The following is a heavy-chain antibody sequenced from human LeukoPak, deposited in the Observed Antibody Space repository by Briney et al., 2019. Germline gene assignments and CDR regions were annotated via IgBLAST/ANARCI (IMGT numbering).Heavy chain of an antibody. J-gene: IGHJ4*02. Sequence: GGSLRLSCAASGFTFSDYYMSWIRQAPGKGLEWVSVIYSGGSTYYADSVKGRFTISRDNSKNTLYLQMNSLRAEDTAVYYCARVDYGDYGFDYWGQGTLVTVSS. D-gene: IGHD4-17*01. CDR2: IYSGGST. CDR1: GFTFSDYY. CDR3: ARVDYGDYGFDY. V-gene: IGHV3-66*01.